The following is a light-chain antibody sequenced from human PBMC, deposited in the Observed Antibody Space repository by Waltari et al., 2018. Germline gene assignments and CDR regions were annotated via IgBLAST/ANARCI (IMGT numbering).Light chain of an antibody. Sequence: EVVMTQSPAILSVSPGERATLSCRASQSVTTNLAWYQQKPGQAPRLLTFGASTRATGVPARFSGSGSGTDFTLTISDLQSDDFAVYYCQQSDNWPPITFGQGTRLEIK. CDR1: QSVTTN. V-gene: IGKV3-15*01. J-gene: IGKJ5*01. CDR3: QQSDNWPPIT. CDR2: GAS.